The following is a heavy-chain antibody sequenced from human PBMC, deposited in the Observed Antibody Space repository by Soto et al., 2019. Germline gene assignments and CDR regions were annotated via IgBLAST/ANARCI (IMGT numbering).Heavy chain of an antibody. D-gene: IGHD5-18*01. J-gene: IGHJ6*02. CDR2: IDGDGSST. V-gene: IGHV3-74*01. Sequence: GGSLRLSCAASGFTFSGYWMYWVRQVPGKGLVWVSRIDGDGSSTNYADSVKGRFAISRDNAKNTLYLHMNSLRVEDTAVYYCTRDRFNDCSNGICNFYYDGMDVWGQGTSVTVSS. CDR3: TRDRFNDCSNGICNFYYDGMDV. CDR1: GFTFSGYW.